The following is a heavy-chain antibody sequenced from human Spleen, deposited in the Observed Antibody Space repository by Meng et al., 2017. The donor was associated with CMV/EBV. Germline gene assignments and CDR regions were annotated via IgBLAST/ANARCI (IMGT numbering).Heavy chain of an antibody. D-gene: IGHD2-15*01. V-gene: IGHV1-18*01. J-gene: IGHJ5*02. CDR3: AREVRTRILAWFDP. CDR2: ISPYNVNT. Sequence: ASVKVSCKASGYTFNSYDINWVRQAPGQGLEWMGWISPYNVNTDYARNLQGRVTITADTSTSTAYMELRSLRSDDTAVYYCAREVRTRILAWFDPWGQGTLVTVSS. CDR1: GYTFNSYD.